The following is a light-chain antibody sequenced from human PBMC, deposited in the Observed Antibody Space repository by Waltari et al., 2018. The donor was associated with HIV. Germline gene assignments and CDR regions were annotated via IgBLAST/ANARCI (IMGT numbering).Light chain of an antibody. V-gene: IGLV2-14*01. CDR2: GVS. CDR3: SAYTSSSTLAV. CDR1: SSDIGGYDY. Sequence: QSALTQPASVSGSPGQSITISCTGTSSDIGGYDYVSWYQKHPRKAPKRMSYGVSSRPSGVSNRFSGSRSGNMASLTISGLQAEDEADYYCSAYTSSSTLAVFGGGTKLTVL. J-gene: IGLJ2*01.